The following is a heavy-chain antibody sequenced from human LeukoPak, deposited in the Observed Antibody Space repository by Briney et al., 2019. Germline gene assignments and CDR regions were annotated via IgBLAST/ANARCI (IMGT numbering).Heavy chain of an antibody. D-gene: IGHD2-2*01. V-gene: IGHV1-2*02. Sequence: ASVKVSCKASGYTFTGYYMHWVRQAPGQGLEWMGWINPNSGGTNYAQKFQGRVTMTRDTSISTAYMELSRLRSGDTAVYYCARDGGVVPAAILSGFDPWGQGTLVTVSS. CDR2: INPNSGGT. CDR1: GYTFTGYY. CDR3: ARDGGVVPAAILSGFDP. J-gene: IGHJ5*02.